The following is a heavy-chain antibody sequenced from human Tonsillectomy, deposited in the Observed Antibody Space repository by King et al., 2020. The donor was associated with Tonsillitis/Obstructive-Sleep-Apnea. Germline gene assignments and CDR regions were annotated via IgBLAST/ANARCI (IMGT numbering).Heavy chain of an antibody. CDR2: IYPGDSDA. V-gene: IGHV5-51*01. J-gene: IGHJ3*02. D-gene: IGHD3-16*01. CDR1: GYKYTNYW. Sequence: QLVQSGAEVKESGESLKISCKGFGYKYTNYWIGWVRQVPGKGLEWVALIYPGDSDARYSPSFQGQVTMSADKSISTAYLQWSSLKASDTAMYYCVRQGGDTWGQGTMVTVSS. CDR3: VRQGGDT.